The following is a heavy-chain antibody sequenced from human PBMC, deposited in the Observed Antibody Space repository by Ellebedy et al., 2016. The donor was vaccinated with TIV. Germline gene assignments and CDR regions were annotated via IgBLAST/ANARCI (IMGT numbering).Heavy chain of an antibody. CDR1: GGPFRGYY. J-gene: IGHJ4*02. D-gene: IGHD5-12*01. CDR3: ARGQGRRKATDY. Sequence: SQTLSLTXXVYGGPFRGYYWTWIRQPPGKGLEWIGEINHSGSTNYNPSLKSRVTISVDTSKNQFSLKLRSVTAADTAVYYCARGQGRRKATDYWGQGTLVTVSS. V-gene: IGHV4-34*01. CDR2: INHSGST.